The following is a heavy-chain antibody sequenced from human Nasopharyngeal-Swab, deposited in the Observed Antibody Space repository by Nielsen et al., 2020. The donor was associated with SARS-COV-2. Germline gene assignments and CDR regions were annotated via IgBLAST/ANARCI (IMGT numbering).Heavy chain of an antibody. Sequence: WIRQPPGKGLEWVSFISSRRSTIYYADSVKGRFTISRDNAKNSLYLQMNSLRDEDTAVYFCARGCGGDCYSGFDYWGQGTLVTVSS. J-gene: IGHJ4*02. V-gene: IGHV3-48*02. D-gene: IGHD2-21*02. CDR3: ARGCGGDCYSGFDY. CDR2: ISSRRSTI.